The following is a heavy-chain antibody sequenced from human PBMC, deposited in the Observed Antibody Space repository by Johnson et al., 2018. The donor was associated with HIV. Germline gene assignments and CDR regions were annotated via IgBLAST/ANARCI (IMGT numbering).Heavy chain of an antibody. D-gene: IGHD3-16*01. Sequence: VQLVESGGGVVQPGRSLRLSCAASGSTLSSYAMHWVRQAPGRGLEWVSGMSGNGGDTYYADSVKGRFTISRDNSKNTLYLQMNSLRAEATAVDYCACLAHDAFDIWGEGTMVTVSS. CDR3: ACLAHDAFDI. CDR1: GSTLSSYA. CDR2: MSGNGGDT. J-gene: IGHJ3*02. V-gene: IGHV3-23*04.